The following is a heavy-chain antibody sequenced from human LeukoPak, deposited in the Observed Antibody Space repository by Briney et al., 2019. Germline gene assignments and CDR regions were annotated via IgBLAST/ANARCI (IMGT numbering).Heavy chain of an antibody. J-gene: IGHJ6*03. CDR1: GFTFSNAW. CDR3: AKGGQQGYYYYMDV. V-gene: IGHV3-23*01. D-gene: IGHD6-13*01. Sequence: GGSLRLSCAASGFTFSNAWMSWVRQAPGKGLEWVSAISGSGGSTYYADSVKGRFTISRDNSKNTLYLQMNSLRAEDTAVYYCAKGGQQGYYYYMDVWGKGTTVTVSS. CDR2: ISGSGGST.